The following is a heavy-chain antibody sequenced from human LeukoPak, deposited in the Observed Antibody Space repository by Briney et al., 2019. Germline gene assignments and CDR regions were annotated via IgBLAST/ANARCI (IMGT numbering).Heavy chain of an antibody. D-gene: IGHD3-22*01. CDR3: ARYYYDSSGYDY. CDR1: GYTFTGYY. Sequence: ASVKVSCKASGYTFTGYYMHWVRQAPGQGLEWMGWINPNSGGTNYAQKFQGRVTMTRDTYISTAYMELSRLRSDDTAVYYCARYYYDSSGYDYWGQGTLVTVSS. V-gene: IGHV1-2*02. CDR2: INPNSGGT. J-gene: IGHJ4*02.